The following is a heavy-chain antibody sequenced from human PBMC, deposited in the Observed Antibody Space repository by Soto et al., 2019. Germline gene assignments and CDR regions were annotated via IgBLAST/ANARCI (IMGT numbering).Heavy chain of an antibody. CDR2: INAGNGNT. CDR3: ARDSIVVVVAATLYDY. D-gene: IGHD2-15*01. Sequence: QVQLVQSGAEVKKPGASVKVSCKASGYTFTSYAMHWVRQAPGQRREWMGWINAGNGNTKYSQKFQGRVTITMDTSASTAYMELSSLRSEDTAVYYCARDSIVVVVAATLYDYWGQGTLVTVSS. CDR1: GYTFTSYA. J-gene: IGHJ4*02. V-gene: IGHV1-3*01.